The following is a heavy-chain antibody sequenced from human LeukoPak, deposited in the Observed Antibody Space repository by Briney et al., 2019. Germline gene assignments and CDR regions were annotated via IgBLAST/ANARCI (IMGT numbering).Heavy chain of an antibody. J-gene: IGHJ6*02. V-gene: IGHV1-2*02. D-gene: IGHD1-14*01. CDR2: INPNSGGT. CDR1: GYSFIDYF. Sequence: GASVKVSCKASGYSFIDYFMNWVRQAPGQGLEWMGWINPNSGGTTYAQNFQGRVTITRDTSISTAYMELNRLTSDDTAVYYCARDPHGIIVYGMDVWGQGTTVTVSS. CDR3: ARDPHGIIVYGMDV.